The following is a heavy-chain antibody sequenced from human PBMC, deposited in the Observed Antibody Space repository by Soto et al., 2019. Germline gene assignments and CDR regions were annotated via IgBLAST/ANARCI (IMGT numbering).Heavy chain of an antibody. CDR2: IYYSGSP. CDR3: AREGNGGYYDFWSGSSDAFDI. CDR1: GGSIGRYY. J-gene: IGHJ3*02. D-gene: IGHD3-3*01. V-gene: IGHV4-59*01. Sequence: PSETLSLTCTVPGGSIGRYYWSWIRLPPGKGLEWIGYIYYSGSPNYNPSLKSRVTISVDTSKNQFSLKLSSVTAADTAVYYCAREGNGGYYDFWSGSSDAFDIWGQGTMVT.